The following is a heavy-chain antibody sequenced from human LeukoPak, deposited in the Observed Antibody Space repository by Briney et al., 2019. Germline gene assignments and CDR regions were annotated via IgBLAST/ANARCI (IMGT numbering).Heavy chain of an antibody. CDR3: ARVEPPADWFDP. V-gene: IGHV3-53*01. CDR1: GFTVSSNY. CDR2: IYSGGST. D-gene: IGHD6-25*01. Sequence: GGSLRLSCAASGFTVSSNYMSWVRQAPGKGLEWVSVIYSGGSTYYADSVKGRFTISRDNSKNTLYLQMNSLRAEDTAVYYCARVEPPADWFDPWGQGTLVTVSS. J-gene: IGHJ5*02.